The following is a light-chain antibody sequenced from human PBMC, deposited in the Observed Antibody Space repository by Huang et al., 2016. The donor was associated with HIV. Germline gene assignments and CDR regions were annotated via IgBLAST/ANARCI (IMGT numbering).Light chain of an antibody. J-gene: IGKJ5*01. CDR2: GAS. CDR1: QTITTY. V-gene: IGKV1-39*01. Sequence: DIQMTQSPSSLSASVGDRVTITCRASQTITTYLNWYQQKPGEAPKLLSYGASTLQSGVPLRFSGSGAGTEFTLTISSLQPEDFATYSCQQTYETRPPFGQGTRLEIK. CDR3: QQTYETRPP.